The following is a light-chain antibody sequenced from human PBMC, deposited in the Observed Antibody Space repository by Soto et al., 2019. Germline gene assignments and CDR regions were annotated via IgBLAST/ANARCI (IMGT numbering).Light chain of an antibody. CDR2: TVS. J-gene: IGKJ4*01. CDR3: QQFNSSPFT. CDR1: QDIRSS. V-gene: IGKV1-9*01. Sequence: DIQLTQSPSFLSASVGDRLTITCRASQDIRSSLAWYQQKPRKAPNLLIYTVSTLQSGVPSRFSGSRCGTEFILIISSLQPEDFATYYCQQFNSSPFTFGGGTKVEI.